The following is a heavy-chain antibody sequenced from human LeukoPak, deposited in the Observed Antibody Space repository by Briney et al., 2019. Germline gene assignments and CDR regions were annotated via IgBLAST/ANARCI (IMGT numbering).Heavy chain of an antibody. D-gene: IGHD2-15*01. V-gene: IGHV1-2*02. Sequence: GASVKVSCKASGYTFNGYYMHWVRQAPGQGLEWMGWINPNSGGTNYAQKFQGRVTMTRDTSISTAYMELSRLRSDDTAVYYCARSGGYYYYYYYYMDVWGKGTTVTISS. J-gene: IGHJ6*03. CDR3: ARSGGYYYYYYYYMDV. CDR2: INPNSGGT. CDR1: GYTFNGYY.